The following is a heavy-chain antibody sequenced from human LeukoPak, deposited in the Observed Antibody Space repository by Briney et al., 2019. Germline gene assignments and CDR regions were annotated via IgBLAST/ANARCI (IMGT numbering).Heavy chain of an antibody. CDR2: ISAYNGNT. CDR3: ARDSGYCSGGSCHYYYYYGMDV. CDR1: GYTFTSYG. Sequence: ASVKVSCKASGYTFTSYGISWVRQDPGQGLEWMGGISAYNGNTNYAQKLQGRVTMTTDTSTSTAYMELRSLRSDDTAVYYCARDSGYCSGGSCHYYYYYGMDVWGQGTTVTVSS. V-gene: IGHV1-18*01. D-gene: IGHD2-15*01. J-gene: IGHJ6*02.